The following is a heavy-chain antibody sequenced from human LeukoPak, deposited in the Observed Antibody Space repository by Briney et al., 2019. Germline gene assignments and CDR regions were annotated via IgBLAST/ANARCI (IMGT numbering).Heavy chain of an antibody. J-gene: IGHJ5*02. CDR3: ARENPSIVVVVAAAVGWFDP. D-gene: IGHD2-15*01. CDR2: INHSGST. Sequence: SETLSLTCAVYGGSFSGYYWSWVRQPPGKGLEWIGEINHSGSTNYNPSLKSRVTISVDTSKNQFSLKLSSVTAADTAVYYCARENPSIVVVVAAAVGWFDPWGQGTLVTVSS. CDR1: GGSFSGYY. V-gene: IGHV4-34*01.